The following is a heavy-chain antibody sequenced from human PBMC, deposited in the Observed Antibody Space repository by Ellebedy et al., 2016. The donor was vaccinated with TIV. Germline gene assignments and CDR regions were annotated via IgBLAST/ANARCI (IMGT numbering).Heavy chain of an antibody. Sequence: LGGSLRLSCAASGFTFGCCAMSWVRQAPGKGLEWVSVISNGGDTTYADSVKGRFTISRDNSKNTLYLQMNSLRADDTAMYYCAKLGGVLSWYADYWGLGTLVTASP. D-gene: IGHD6-13*01. CDR1: GFTFGCCA. CDR3: AKLGGVLSWYADY. J-gene: IGHJ4*02. V-gene: IGHV3-23*01. CDR2: ISNGGDTT.